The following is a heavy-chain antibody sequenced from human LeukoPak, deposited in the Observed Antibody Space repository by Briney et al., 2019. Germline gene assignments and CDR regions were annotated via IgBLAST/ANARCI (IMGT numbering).Heavy chain of an antibody. CDR3: ARYSSSYYYGMDV. J-gene: IGHJ6*02. CDR2: ISGSGGST. CDR1: GFTFSSYG. Sequence: PGGSLRLSCAASGFTFSSYGMSWVRQAPGKGLEWVSGISGSGGSTYYADSVKGRLTISRDNSKNTLYLQMNSLRAEDTAVYYCARYSSSYYYGMDVWGQGTTVTVSS. V-gene: IGHV3-23*01. D-gene: IGHD6-6*01.